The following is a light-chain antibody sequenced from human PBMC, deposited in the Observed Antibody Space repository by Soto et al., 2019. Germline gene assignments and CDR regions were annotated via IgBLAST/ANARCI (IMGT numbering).Light chain of an antibody. CDR1: QRVSSHS. CDR2: GAS. J-gene: IGKJ1*01. CDR3: HHYPRSSWT. V-gene: IGKV3-20*01. Sequence: EIVLTQSPGTLSLSPGERATLSCRASQRVSSHSLAWYQQKPGQAPRTLNYGASSRATGIPDRFSASGSGTDFTLTISRLEPEDFAVYYCHHYPRSSWTFGQGTKVEVK.